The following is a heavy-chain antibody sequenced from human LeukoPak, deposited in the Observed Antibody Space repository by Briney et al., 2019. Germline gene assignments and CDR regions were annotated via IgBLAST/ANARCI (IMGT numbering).Heavy chain of an antibody. CDR1: GFTFSSYA. V-gene: IGHV3-30*04. Sequence: PGGSLRLSCAASGFTFSSYAMHWVRQAPGKGLEWGAVISYDGSNKYYADSVKGRFTISRDDSKNTLYLQMNSLRAEDTAVYYCARVGEIQLWLYAFDYWGQGTLVTVSS. J-gene: IGHJ4*02. CDR2: ISYDGSNK. D-gene: IGHD5-18*01. CDR3: ARVGEIQLWLYAFDY.